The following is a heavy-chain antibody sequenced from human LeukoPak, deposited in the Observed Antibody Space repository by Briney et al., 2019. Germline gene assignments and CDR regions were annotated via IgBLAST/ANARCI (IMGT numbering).Heavy chain of an antibody. CDR3: AREGAAGDYYYYGMDV. J-gene: IGHJ6*02. D-gene: IGHD6-25*01. CDR1: GFTFSSYA. Sequence: PGGSLRLSCAASGFTFSSYAMHWVRQAPGKGLEWVAVISYDGSNKYYADSVRGRFTISRDNSKNTLYLQMNSLRAEDTAVYYCAREGAAGDYYYYGMDVWGQGTTVTVSS. CDR2: ISYDGSNK. V-gene: IGHV3-30-3*01.